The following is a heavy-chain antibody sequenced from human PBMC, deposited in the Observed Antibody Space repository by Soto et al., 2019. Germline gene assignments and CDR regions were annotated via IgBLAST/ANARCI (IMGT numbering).Heavy chain of an antibody. D-gene: IGHD3-3*01. Sequence: QVHVVESGGGVVQPGKSLRLSCVASGFTFSYYGMHWVRQAPGKGLEWVAVISKDGTYKYYGDPVKGRFTISRDNSENTVHLQMGSLRSEDRALYYCAKVDYEFWIGRGGDFEGWGQVTLVTVSS. V-gene: IGHV3-30*18. J-gene: IGHJ1*01. CDR1: GFTFSYYG. CDR2: ISKDGTYK. CDR3: AKVDYEFWIGRGGDFEG.